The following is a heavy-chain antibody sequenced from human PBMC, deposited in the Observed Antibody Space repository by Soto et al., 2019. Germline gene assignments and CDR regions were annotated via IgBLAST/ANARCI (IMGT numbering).Heavy chain of an antibody. J-gene: IGHJ6*02. V-gene: IGHV1-69*13. Sequence: SVKVSCKASGGTFSSYAISWVRQAPGQGLEWMGGIIPIFGTANYAQKFQGRVTITADESTSTAYMELSSLRSEDTAVYYCARDSDFWSGYYDPYYYGMDVWGQGTTVTVSS. D-gene: IGHD3-3*01. CDR2: IIPIFGTA. CDR1: GGTFSSYA. CDR3: ARDSDFWSGYYDPYYYGMDV.